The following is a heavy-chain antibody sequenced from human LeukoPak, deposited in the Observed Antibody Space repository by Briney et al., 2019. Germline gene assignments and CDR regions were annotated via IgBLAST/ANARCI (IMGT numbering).Heavy chain of an antibody. CDR3: ARSRNWNYAMDV. V-gene: IGHV1-18*01. J-gene: IGHJ6*02. Sequence: ASVKVSCKASGDAFTSHGINWLRQAPGQGPEWMGWRSTYNDNTNYAQKFQGRVTMTTDTSTSAASMELRSLRSDDTAVYFCARSRNWNYAMDVWGQGTTVTVSS. CDR2: RSTYNDNT. D-gene: IGHD2/OR15-2a*01. CDR1: GDAFTSHG.